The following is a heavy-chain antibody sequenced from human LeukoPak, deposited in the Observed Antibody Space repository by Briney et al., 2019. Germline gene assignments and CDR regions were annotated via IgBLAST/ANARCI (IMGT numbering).Heavy chain of an antibody. D-gene: IGHD3-22*01. CDR2: IKSKTDGGTT. Sequence: GGSLRLSCAASGFTFSNAWMSWVRQAPGKGLEWVCRIKSKTDGGTTDYAAPVKGRFIISRDDSKNTLYLQMNSLKTEDTGVYYCTTTPSITMIVVVTDFDYWGQGTLVTVSS. V-gene: IGHV3-15*01. CDR1: GFTFSNAW. CDR3: TTTPSITMIVVVTDFDY. J-gene: IGHJ4*02.